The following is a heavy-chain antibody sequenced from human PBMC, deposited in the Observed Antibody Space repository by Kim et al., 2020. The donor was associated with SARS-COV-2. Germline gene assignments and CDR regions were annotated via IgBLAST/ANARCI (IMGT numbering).Heavy chain of an antibody. V-gene: IGHV3-23*01. J-gene: IGHJ6*02. CDR2: ISGGGVNK. CDR3: AKVVVMDDYNYYYYYGMDV. Sequence: GGSLRLSCVASGFTFDIYAMTWVRQAPGKGLEWVSVISGGGVNKFYADSVRGRFTISRDNSKNTLFLQMNSLRDEDTALYYCAKVVVMDDYNYYYYYGMDVGGQGTTVTVAS. CDR1: GFTFDIYA. D-gene: IGHD3-16*01.